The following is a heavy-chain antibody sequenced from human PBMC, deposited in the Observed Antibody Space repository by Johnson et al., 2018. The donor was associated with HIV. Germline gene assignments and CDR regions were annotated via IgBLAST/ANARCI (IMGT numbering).Heavy chain of an antibody. V-gene: IGHV3-30-3*01. CDR2: ISYDGSNK. CDR3: AKEFPSRVPFDI. Sequence: QVQLVESGGGVVQPGRSLRLSCAASGFTFSSFDMHWVRQAPGKGLEWVALISYDGSNKYYADSVKGRFTISRHNSKTTLYMQMNSLRAEDTAVYYCAKEFPSRVPFDICGQGTMVTVSS. CDR1: GFTFSSFD. J-gene: IGHJ3*02. D-gene: IGHD4/OR15-4a*01.